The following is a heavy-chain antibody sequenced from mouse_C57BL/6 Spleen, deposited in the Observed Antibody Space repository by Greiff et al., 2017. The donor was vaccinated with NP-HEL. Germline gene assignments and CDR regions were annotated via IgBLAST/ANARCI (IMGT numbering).Heavy chain of an antibody. V-gene: IGHV1-82*01. Sequence: VQLQQSGPELVKPGASVKISCKASGYAFSSSWMNWVKQRPGRGLEWIGRIYPGDGDTNYNGKFKGKATLTADKSSSTAYMQLSSLTSEDSAVYFCARSGVYYYGSSYRWYFDVWGTGTTVTVSS. J-gene: IGHJ1*03. CDR3: ARSGVYYYGSSYRWYFDV. D-gene: IGHD1-1*01. CDR1: GYAFSSSW. CDR2: IYPGDGDT.